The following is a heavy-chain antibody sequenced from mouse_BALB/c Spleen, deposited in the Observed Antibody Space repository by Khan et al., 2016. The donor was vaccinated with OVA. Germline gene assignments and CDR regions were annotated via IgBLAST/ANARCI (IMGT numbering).Heavy chain of an antibody. CDR3: ARGNYYGSSSWFGY. CDR2: ILPGSGRN. J-gene: IGHJ3*01. V-gene: IGHV1-9*01. Sequence: VQLQQSGAELMKPGASVKISCKATGYTFSSYWIEWVKQRPGHGLEWIGEILPGSGRNNYNEKFKGKATFTADTSSNTAYMHIINLTSDDSAFYYCARGNYYGSSSWFGYWGQGTLVTVSA. D-gene: IGHD1-1*01. CDR1: GYTFSSYW.